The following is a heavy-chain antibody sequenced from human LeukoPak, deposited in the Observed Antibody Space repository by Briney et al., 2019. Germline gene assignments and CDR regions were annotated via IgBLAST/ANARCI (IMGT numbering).Heavy chain of an antibody. CDR3: ARGWELRSAFDI. CDR2: IYYSGST. Sequence: SETLSLTCAVSGGSISSNSYYWGWIRQPPGKGLEWIGSIYYSGSTYYNPSLKSRVTISVDTSKNQFSLKLSSVTAADTAVYYCARGWELRSAFDIWGQRTMVTVSS. J-gene: IGHJ3*02. CDR1: GGSISSNSYY. D-gene: IGHD1-26*01. V-gene: IGHV4-39*01.